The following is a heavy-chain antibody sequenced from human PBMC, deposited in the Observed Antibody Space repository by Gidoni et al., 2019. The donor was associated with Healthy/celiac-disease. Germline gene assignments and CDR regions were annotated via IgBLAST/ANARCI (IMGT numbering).Heavy chain of an antibody. CDR3: ARVEVVNGPLAFDI. Sequence: QVQLQESGPGLVKPSETLSLTCTVSGGSISSYYWSWIRQPPGKGLEWIGYIYYSGSTNYNPSLKSRVTISVDTSKNQFSLKLSSVTAADTAVYYCARVEVVNGPLAFDIWGQGTMVTVSS. V-gene: IGHV4-59*01. J-gene: IGHJ3*02. CDR2: IYYSGST. D-gene: IGHD3-22*01. CDR1: GGSISSYY.